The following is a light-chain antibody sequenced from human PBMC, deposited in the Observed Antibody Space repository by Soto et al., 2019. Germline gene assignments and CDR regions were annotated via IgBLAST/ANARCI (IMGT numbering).Light chain of an antibody. CDR2: WAS. CDR1: QSILYTPNNNNY. Sequence: DIVMTQSPDSLAVSLGERATINCKSSQSILYTPNNNNYLAWFQQKPGQPPRLLIYWASTRESGVPDRFSGSGSGTDFTLTISSLQAEDVAVYYCQQYYNTFPTFGQGTKVEIK. J-gene: IGKJ1*01. V-gene: IGKV4-1*01. CDR3: QQYYNTFPT.